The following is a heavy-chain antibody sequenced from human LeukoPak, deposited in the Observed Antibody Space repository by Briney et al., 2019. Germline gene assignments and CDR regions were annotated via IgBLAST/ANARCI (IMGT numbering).Heavy chain of an antibody. D-gene: IGHD6-13*01. CDR1: GFTFDDYA. J-gene: IGHJ4*02. V-gene: IGHV3-9*01. CDR2: ISWNSGSI. Sequence: GGSLRLSCATSGFTFDDYAMHWVRQAPGKGLEWVSGISWNSGSINYADSVKGRFTISRDNAKNSLCLQMNSLRAEDPALYYCAKDISVAAAEGGDFDYWGQGALVTVSS. CDR3: AKDISVAAAEGGDFDY.